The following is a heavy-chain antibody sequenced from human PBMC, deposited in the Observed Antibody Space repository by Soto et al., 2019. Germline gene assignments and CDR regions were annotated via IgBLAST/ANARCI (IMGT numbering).Heavy chain of an antibody. CDR2: ISGSGGST. CDR1: GFTFSRYA. D-gene: IGHD2-2*02. Sequence: PGGSLRLSCAASGFTFSRYAMSWVRQAPGKGLEWVSAISGSGGSTYYADSVKGRFTISRDNSKNTLYLQMNSLRAEDTAVYYCAKVCSSTSCYSDDYWGQGTLVTAPQ. V-gene: IGHV3-23*01. CDR3: AKVCSSTSCYSDDY. J-gene: IGHJ4*02.